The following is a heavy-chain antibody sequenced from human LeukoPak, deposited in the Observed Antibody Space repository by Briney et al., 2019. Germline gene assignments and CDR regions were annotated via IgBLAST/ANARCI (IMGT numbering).Heavy chain of an antibody. CDR1: GYTFTSYD. CDR2: IIPIFGTA. CDR3: ARHTDPDI. V-gene: IGHV1-69*13. D-gene: IGHD4-17*01. J-gene: IGHJ3*02. Sequence: ASVKVSCKASGYTFTSYDISWVRQAPGQGLEWMGGIIPIFGTANYAQKFQGRVTITADESTSTAYMELSSLRSEGTAVYYCARHTDPDIWGQGTMVTVSS.